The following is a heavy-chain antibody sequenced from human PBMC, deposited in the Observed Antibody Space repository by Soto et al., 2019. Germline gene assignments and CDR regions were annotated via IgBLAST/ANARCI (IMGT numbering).Heavy chain of an antibody. Sequence: PGGSLRLSCAASGFTVSSNYMSWVRQAPGKGLEWVSVIYSGGSTYYADSVKGRFTISRHNSKNTLYLQMNSLRAEDTAVYYCARDRIVGATKYYYYYYGMDLWGQGTTVTVSS. CDR2: IYSGGST. J-gene: IGHJ6*02. CDR1: GFTVSSNY. D-gene: IGHD1-26*01. CDR3: ARDRIVGATKYYYYYYGMDL. V-gene: IGHV3-53*04.